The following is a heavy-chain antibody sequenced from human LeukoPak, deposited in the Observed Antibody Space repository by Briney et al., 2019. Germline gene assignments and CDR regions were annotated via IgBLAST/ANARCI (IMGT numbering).Heavy chain of an antibody. V-gene: IGHV3-30*02. Sequence: GGSLRLSCAASGFTFSSYGMHWVRQAPGKGLEWVAFIRYDGSNKYYADSVRGRFTISRDNSKNTLYLQMNSLRAEDTALYYCAKDIGSRWLPTVTTDWGMDVWGQGTTVTVSS. D-gene: IGHD4-17*01. CDR1: GFTFSSYG. CDR3: AKDIGSRWLPTVTTDWGMDV. CDR2: IRYDGSNK. J-gene: IGHJ6*02.